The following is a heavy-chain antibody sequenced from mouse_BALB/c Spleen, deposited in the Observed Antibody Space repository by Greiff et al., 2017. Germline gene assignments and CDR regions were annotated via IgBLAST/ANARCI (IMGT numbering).Heavy chain of an antibody. CDR3: ARNAPFAVYFDY. CDR1: GFSLTSYG. V-gene: IGHV2-2*02. CDR2: IWSGGST. Sequence: VKLQESGPGLVQPSQSLSITCTVSGFSLTSYGVHWVRQSPGKGLEWLGVIWSGGSTDYNAAFISRLSISKDNSKSQVFFKMNSLQANDTAIYYCARNAPFAVYFDYWGQGTTLTVSS. J-gene: IGHJ2*01.